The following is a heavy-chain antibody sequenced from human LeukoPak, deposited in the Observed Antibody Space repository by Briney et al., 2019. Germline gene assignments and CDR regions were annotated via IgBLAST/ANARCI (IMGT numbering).Heavy chain of an antibody. CDR2: IYYSGST. Sequence: NPSETLSLTCTVSGGSISSGDYYWSWIRQPPGKGLEWIGYIYYSGSTNYNPSLQSRVTISVDTSKNQFSLKLSSVTAADTAVYYCARAPPADGYSGYGPADPGTFDYWGQGTLVTVSS. D-gene: IGHD5-12*01. V-gene: IGHV4-61*08. CDR3: ARAPPADGYSGYGPADPGTFDY. CDR1: GGSISSGDYY. J-gene: IGHJ4*02.